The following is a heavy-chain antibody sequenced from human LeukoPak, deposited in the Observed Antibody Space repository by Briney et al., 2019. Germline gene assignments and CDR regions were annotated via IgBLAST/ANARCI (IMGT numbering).Heavy chain of an antibody. CDR2: ISGTSSAM. V-gene: IGHV3-48*02. CDR1: GFTFNTYG. CDR3: ARDMGEYSPFYFDY. J-gene: IGHJ4*02. D-gene: IGHD5-18*01. Sequence: GGSLRLSCAASGFTFNTYGMNWVRQAPGKGLEWVSYISGTSSAMYYADSVKGRFTISSDNGKTSLYLQMNSLRDEDTAMYYCARDMGEYSPFYFDYWGQGALATVSS.